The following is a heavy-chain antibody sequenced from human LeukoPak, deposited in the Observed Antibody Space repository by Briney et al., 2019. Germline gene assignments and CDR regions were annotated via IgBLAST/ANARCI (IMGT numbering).Heavy chain of an antibody. CDR3: ARQSTRLFNTGSYYPPPAYDY. J-gene: IGHJ4*02. V-gene: IGHV3-30*03. CDR1: GFTFSSYG. D-gene: IGHD1-26*01. Sequence: PGGSLRLSCAASGFTFSSYGMHWVRQAPGKGPEWVAVISYDGSNKYYADSVKGRFTISRDNSKNTLYLQMNSLRSEDTAVYYCARQSTRLFNTGSYYPPPAYDYWGQGTLVTVSS. CDR2: ISYDGSNK.